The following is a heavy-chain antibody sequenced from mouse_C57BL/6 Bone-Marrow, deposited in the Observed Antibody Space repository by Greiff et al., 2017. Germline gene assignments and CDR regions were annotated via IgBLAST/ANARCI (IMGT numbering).Heavy chain of an antibody. D-gene: IGHD1-1*01. CDR3: ARGGYYGSRYYFDY. CDR1: GYSITSGYY. CDR2: ISYDGSN. J-gene: IGHJ2*01. Sequence: EVQLQESGPGLVKPSQSLSLTCSVTGYSITSGYYWNWIRQFPGNKLEWMGYISYDGSNNYNPSLKNRISITRDTSKNQFFLKLNSVTTEDTATYYCARGGYYGSRYYFDYWGQGTTLTVSS. V-gene: IGHV3-6*01.